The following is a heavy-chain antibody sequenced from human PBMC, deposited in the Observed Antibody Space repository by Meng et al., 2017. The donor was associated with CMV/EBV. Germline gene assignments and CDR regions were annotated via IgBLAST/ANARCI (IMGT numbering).Heavy chain of an antibody. CDR1: GFTFDDYA. J-gene: IGHJ6*02. CDR3: AKDISSVYKPYYYYGMDV. CDR2: ISWNSGSI. D-gene: IGHD1-14*01. V-gene: IGHV3-9*01. Sequence: SLKISCAASGFTFDDYAMHWVRQAPGTGLEWVSGISWNSGSIGYADSVKGRFTISRDNAKNSLYLQMNSLRAEDTALYYCAKDISSVYKPYYYYGMDVWGQGTTVTVSS.